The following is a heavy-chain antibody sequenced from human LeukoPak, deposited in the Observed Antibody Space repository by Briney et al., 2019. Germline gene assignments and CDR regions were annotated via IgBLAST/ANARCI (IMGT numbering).Heavy chain of an antibody. CDR1: GGSISSYY. CDR2: IYYSGST. Sequence: SETLSLTCTVSGGSISSYYWSWIRQPPGKGLEWIGYIYYSGSTNYNPSLKSRVTISVDTSKNQFSLKLSSVTAADTAVYYCARGPSRMVRGVPGYWGQGTLVTVSS. J-gene: IGHJ4*02. V-gene: IGHV4-59*12. CDR3: ARGPSRMVRGVPGY. D-gene: IGHD3-10*01.